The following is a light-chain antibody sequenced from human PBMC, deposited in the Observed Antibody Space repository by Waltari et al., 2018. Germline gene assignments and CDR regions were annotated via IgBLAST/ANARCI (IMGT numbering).Light chain of an antibody. Sequence: IVLTQSPGTLSLSPGERATLTGRASQSVDTSYLAWYQQKSGQAPRCLIYGASKRATGIPDRFSGSGSGTDFTLTISRLEPEDFAIYYCQQYASSPYTFGQGTKLEI. CDR1: QSVDTSY. J-gene: IGKJ2*01. CDR3: QQYASSPYT. V-gene: IGKV3-20*01. CDR2: GAS.